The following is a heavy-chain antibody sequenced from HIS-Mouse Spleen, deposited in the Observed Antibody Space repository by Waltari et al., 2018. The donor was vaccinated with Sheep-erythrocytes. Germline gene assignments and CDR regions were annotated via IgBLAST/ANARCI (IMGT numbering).Heavy chain of an antibody. V-gene: IGHV3-48*01. CDR1: GFTFSSYS. Sequence: EVQLVEYGGGLVQPGGSLILSCPASGFTFSSYSMNWFRQAPGKGLEWVSYISSSSSTIYYADSVKGRFTISRDNAKNSLYLQMNSMRAEDTAVYYCARVPCTNGVCYHDAFDIWGQGTMVTVSS. CDR2: ISSSSSTI. J-gene: IGHJ3*02. D-gene: IGHD2-8*01. CDR3: ARVPCTNGVCYHDAFDI.